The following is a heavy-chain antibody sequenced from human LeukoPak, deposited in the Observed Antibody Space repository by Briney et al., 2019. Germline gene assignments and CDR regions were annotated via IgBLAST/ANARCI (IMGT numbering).Heavy chain of an antibody. V-gene: IGHV1-2*02. CDR1: GYTFTGYY. CDR2: INPNSGGT. Sequence: GASVKVSCKASGYTFTGYYMHWVRQAPGQGLEWMGWINPNSGGTNYAQKFQGRVTMTRDTSISTAYMELSRLRSDDTAVYYCAREPRVGFSRSFGYWGREPWSPSPQ. J-gene: IGHJ4*02. CDR3: AREPRVGFSRSFGY. D-gene: IGHD2-2*01.